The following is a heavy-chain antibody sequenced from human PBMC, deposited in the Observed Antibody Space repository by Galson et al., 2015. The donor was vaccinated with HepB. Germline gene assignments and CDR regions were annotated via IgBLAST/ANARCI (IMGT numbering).Heavy chain of an antibody. V-gene: IGHV3-30*18. D-gene: IGHD5/OR15-5a*01. J-gene: IGHJ4*02. CDR2: ISYDGSNK. Sequence: SLRLSCAASGFTFSNYWMSWVRQAPGKGLEWVAVISYDGSNKYYADSVKGRFTISRDNSKNTLYLQMNSLRAEDTALYYCAKHVGDSVYGSSYWGQGTLVTVSS. CDR1: GFTFSNYW. CDR3: AKHVGDSVYGSSY.